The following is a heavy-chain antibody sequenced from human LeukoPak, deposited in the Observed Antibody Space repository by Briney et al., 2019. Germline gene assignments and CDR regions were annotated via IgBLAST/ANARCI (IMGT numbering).Heavy chain of an antibody. CDR2: ISSNGGST. D-gene: IGHD6-19*01. CDR1: GFTFSSYA. J-gene: IGHJ4*02. V-gene: IGHV3-64*01. Sequence: GGSLRLSCAASGFTFSSYAMHWVRQAPGKGLEYVSAISSNGGSTYYANSVKGRFATSRDNSKNTLYLQMGSLRAEDMAVYYCAKGETGYSSGWYFDYWGQGTLVTVSS. CDR3: AKGETGYSSGWYFDY.